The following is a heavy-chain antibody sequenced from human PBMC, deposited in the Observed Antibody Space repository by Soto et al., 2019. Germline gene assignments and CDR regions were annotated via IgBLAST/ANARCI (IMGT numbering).Heavy chain of an antibody. CDR2: IIPIFGTA. D-gene: IGHD3-9*01. CDR3: ARGNYDILTGYYRGYYYYGMDV. V-gene: IGHV1-69*13. J-gene: IGHJ6*02. Sequence: SVKVSCKASGGTFSSYAISWVRQAPGQGLEWMGGIIPIFGTANYAQKFQGRVTITADESTSTAYMELSSLRSEDTAVYYCARGNYDILTGYYRGYYYYGMDVWG. CDR1: GGTFSSYA.